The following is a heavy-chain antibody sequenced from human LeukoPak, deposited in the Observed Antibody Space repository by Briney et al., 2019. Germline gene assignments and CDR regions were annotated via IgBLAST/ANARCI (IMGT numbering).Heavy chain of an antibody. V-gene: IGHV3-30*04. Sequence: PGGSLRLSCAASGFTFSSYAMHWVRQAPGKGLEWVAVISYDGSNKYYADSVKGRFTISRDNSKNTLYLQMNSLRAEDTAVYYCARKMYGEMATIFGNDYWGQGTLVTVSS. CDR3: ARKMYGEMATIFGNDY. CDR2: ISYDGSNK. D-gene: IGHD5-24*01. J-gene: IGHJ4*02. CDR1: GFTFSSYA.